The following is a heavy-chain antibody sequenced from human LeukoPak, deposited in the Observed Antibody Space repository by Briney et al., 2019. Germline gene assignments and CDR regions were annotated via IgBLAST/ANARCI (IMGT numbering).Heavy chain of an antibody. CDR2: IRSKAYGGTT. J-gene: IGHJ6*02. CDR1: GFTFGDYA. CDR3: TRVISGYSSSWRYYGMDV. V-gene: IGHV3-49*04. Sequence: GRSLRLSCTASGFTFGDYAISWVRQAPGKRLEWVGFIRSKAYGGTTEYAASVKGRFTISRDDSKSIAYLQMNSLKTEDTAVYYCTRVISGYSSSWRYYGMDVWGQGTTVTVSS. D-gene: IGHD6-13*01.